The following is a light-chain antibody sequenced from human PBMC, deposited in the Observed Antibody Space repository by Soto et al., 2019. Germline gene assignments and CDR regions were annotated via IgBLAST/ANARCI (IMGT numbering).Light chain of an antibody. CDR2: GAS. Sequence: EIVMTQSPGTLSVFPGESVTLSCRASQSVSSSYLAWYQQKPGQAPRLLIYGASSRATGIPDRFSGSGSGTDFTLTITRLEPEDFAVYYCQQYGSSPRTFGQGTKVDI. V-gene: IGKV3-20*01. J-gene: IGKJ1*01. CDR1: QSVSSSY. CDR3: QQYGSSPRT.